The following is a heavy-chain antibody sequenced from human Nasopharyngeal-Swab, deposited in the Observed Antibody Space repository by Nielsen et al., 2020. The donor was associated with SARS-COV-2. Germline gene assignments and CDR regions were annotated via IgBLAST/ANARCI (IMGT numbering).Heavy chain of an antibody. V-gene: IGHV3-23*03. CDR3: AKDGTLLGYYHYGMDV. CDR1: GFTFSSYA. CDR2: IYSGGSST. J-gene: IGHJ6*02. Sequence: GESLKISCAASGFTFSSYAMSWVRQAPGKGLEWVSVIYSGGSSTYYADSVKGRFTISRDNSKNTLYLQMNSLRAEDTAVYYCAKDGTLLGYYHYGMDVWGQGTTVTVSS. D-gene: IGHD2-8*02.